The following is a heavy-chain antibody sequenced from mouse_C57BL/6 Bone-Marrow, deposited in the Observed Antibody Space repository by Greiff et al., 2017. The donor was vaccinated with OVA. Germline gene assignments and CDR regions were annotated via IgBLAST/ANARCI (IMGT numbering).Heavy chain of an antibody. Sequence: VQLQESGAELVRPGASVTLSCKASGYTFTDYEMHWVKQTPVHGLEWIGAIDPETGGTAYNQKFKGKAILTADKSSSTAYMELRSLTSEDSAVYYCTRYFGGGYYLGAYWGQGTLVTVSA. D-gene: IGHD2-3*01. CDR2: IDPETGGT. V-gene: IGHV1-15*01. CDR1: GYTFTDYE. CDR3: TRYFGGGYYLGAY. J-gene: IGHJ3*01.